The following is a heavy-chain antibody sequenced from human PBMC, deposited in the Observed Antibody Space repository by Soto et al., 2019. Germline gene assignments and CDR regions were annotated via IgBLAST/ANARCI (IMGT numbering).Heavy chain of an antibody. CDR2: IYYSGST. J-gene: IGHJ6*02. D-gene: IGHD2-8*01. Sequence: SETLSLTCTFSGGSISSYYWSWIRQPPGKGLEWIGYIYYSGSTNYNPSLKSRVTISVDTSKNQFSLKLSSVTAADTAVYYCARGGGNCTNGVCYSPQDYYYYGMDVWGQGTTVTVSS. CDR1: GGSISSYY. CDR3: ARGGGNCTNGVCYSPQDYYYYGMDV. V-gene: IGHV4-59*01.